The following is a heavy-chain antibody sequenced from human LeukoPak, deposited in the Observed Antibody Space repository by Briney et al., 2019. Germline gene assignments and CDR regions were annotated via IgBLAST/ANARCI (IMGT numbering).Heavy chain of an antibody. CDR3: ARARHSYHDSSGYYYAFDY. D-gene: IGHD3-22*01. Sequence: SVKVSCKGSGGTFSSYAISWVRQAPGQGLEWMGAIVPIIGRANYAQKFQGRVTIIADESTTTVYMELSSLRSEDTAVYYCARARHSYHDSSGYYYAFDYWGQGTLVTVSS. CDR1: GGTFSSYA. J-gene: IGHJ4*02. CDR2: IVPIIGRA. V-gene: IGHV1-69*01.